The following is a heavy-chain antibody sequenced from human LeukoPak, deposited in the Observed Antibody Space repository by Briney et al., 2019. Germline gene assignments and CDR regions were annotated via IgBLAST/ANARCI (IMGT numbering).Heavy chain of an antibody. D-gene: IGHD5-12*01. J-gene: IGHJ6*02. CDR3: ARDSGYDPAYYYGMDV. Sequence: PSETLSLTCTVSVGSISSSAWLSWVRQPPGKGLEWIGEIYHSGSTNYNPSLKSRVTISVDKSKNQFSLKLSSVTAADTAVYYCARDSGYDPAYYYGMDVWGQGTTVTVSS. V-gene: IGHV4-4*02. CDR1: VGSISSSAW. CDR2: IYHSGST.